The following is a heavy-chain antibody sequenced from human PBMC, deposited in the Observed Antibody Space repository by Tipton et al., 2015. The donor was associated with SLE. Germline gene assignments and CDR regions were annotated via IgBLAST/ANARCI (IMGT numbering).Heavy chain of an antibody. Sequence: TLSLTCSVSDGSITSYYWSWIRQPPGKELEWIGHIYYTGTTYYNPSLKSRLTLSMDTPKNQFSLRVSSVTAADTAVYYCARRYGTSFDYWDQGTLVTVSS. CDR2: IYYTGTT. CDR1: DGSITSYY. V-gene: IGHV4-59*08. CDR3: ARRYGTSFDY. D-gene: IGHD2-8*01. J-gene: IGHJ4*02.